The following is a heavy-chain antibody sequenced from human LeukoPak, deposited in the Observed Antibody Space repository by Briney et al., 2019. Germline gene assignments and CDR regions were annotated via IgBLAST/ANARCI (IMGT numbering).Heavy chain of an antibody. D-gene: IGHD2-2*01. CDR1: GGSFSGYY. CDR2: INHSGST. CDR3: ARQYCSSTSCYSLGWFDP. J-gene: IGHJ5*02. V-gene: IGHV4-34*01. Sequence: SETLSLTCAVYGGSFSGYYWSWIRQPPGKGLEWIGEINHSGSTNYNPSLKSRVTISVDTSKNQFSLKLSSVTAADTAVYYCARQYCSSTSCYSLGWFDPWGQGTLVTVSS.